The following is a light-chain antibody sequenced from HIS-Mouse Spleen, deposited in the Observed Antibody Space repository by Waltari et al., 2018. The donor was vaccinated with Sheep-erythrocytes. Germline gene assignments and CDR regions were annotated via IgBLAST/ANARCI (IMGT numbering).Light chain of an antibody. J-gene: IGLJ3*02. CDR2: EGS. CDR3: CSYAGSSTPWV. V-gene: IGLV2-23*01. Sequence: QSALTQPASVSGSPGQSITISCPGTSSYVVRSHLVPWYQKHPGKAPKLMIYEGSKRPSGVSNRFSGSKSGNTASLTISGLQAEDEADYYCCSYAGSSTPWVFGGGTKLTVL. CDR1: SSYVVRSHL.